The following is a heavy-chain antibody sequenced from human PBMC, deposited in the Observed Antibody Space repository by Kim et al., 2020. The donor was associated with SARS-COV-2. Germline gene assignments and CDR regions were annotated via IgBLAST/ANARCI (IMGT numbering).Heavy chain of an antibody. J-gene: IGHJ6*02. CDR1: GFTFSSYW. Sequence: GGSLRLSCAASGFTFSSYWMSWVRQAPGKGLEWVANIKQDGSEKYYVDSVKGRFTISRDNAKNSLYLQMNSLRAEDTAVYYCARAIQDYYYGMDVWGQGTTVTVSS. D-gene: IGHD3-3*01. CDR2: IKQDGSEK. CDR3: ARAIQDYYYGMDV. V-gene: IGHV3-7*01.